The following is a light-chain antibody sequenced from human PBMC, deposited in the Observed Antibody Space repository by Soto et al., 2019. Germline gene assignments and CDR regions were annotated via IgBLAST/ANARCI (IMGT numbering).Light chain of an antibody. CDR3: HQYDHWPQT. V-gene: IGKV3-15*01. CDR2: GAS. CDR1: QSVSIN. Sequence: EIVMTQSPATLSVSPGERATLSCRASQSVSINLAWYQQKPGQAPRLLIYGASTRATGIPARFSGSGSGTEFTLTISSLQSEDFAVYYCHQYDHWPQTFGQGTKVDIK. J-gene: IGKJ1*01.